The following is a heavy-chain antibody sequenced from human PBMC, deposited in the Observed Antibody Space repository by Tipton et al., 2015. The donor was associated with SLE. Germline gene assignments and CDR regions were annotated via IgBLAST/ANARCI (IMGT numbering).Heavy chain of an antibody. V-gene: IGHV3-48*01. Sequence: GSLRLSCAASGFSFSAYSMNWVRQAPGKGLEWVSYISHSASTIYYADSVKGRFTISRDNAKNSLYLQMSSLRVEDTAVYYCSRSQGYYDNWGQGTLVTVSS. J-gene: IGHJ4*02. CDR3: SRSQGYYDN. CDR1: GFSFSAYS. CDR2: ISHSASTI.